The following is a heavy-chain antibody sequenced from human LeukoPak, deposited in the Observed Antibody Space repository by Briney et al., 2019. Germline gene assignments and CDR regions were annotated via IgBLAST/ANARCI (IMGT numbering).Heavy chain of an antibody. CDR3: ARRAGAYTHPYDY. V-gene: IGHV3-21*04. Sequence: GGSLRLSCAASGFTFSSYSMNWVRQAPGKGLEWVSSISSSSSYIYYADSVKGRFTISRDNAKNSLYLQMNSLRAEDTAVYYCARRAGAYTHPYDYWGQGTLVTVS. CDR2: ISSSSSYI. J-gene: IGHJ4*02. CDR1: GFTFSSYS. D-gene: IGHD3-16*01.